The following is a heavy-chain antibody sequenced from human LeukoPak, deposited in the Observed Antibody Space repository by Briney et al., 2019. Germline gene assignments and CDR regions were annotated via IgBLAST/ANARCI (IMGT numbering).Heavy chain of an antibody. CDR3: VRWGDYCSSTSCYEYYYYYGMDV. CDR2: ISGSGGST. V-gene: IGHV3-23*01. CDR1: GFTFSSYA. D-gene: IGHD2-2*01. J-gene: IGHJ6*02. Sequence: PGGSLRLSCAASGFTFSSYAMSWVRQAPGEGLEWVSAISGSGGSTYYADSVKGRFTISRDNSKNTLYLQMNSLRAEDTAVYYCVRWGDYCSSTSCYEYYYYYGMDVWGQGTTVTVSS.